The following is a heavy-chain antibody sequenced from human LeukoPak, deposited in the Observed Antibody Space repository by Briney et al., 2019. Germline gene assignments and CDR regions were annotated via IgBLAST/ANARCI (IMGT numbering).Heavy chain of an antibody. CDR3: ARGGLVVPAAVHY. D-gene: IGHD2-2*01. J-gene: IGHJ4*02. CDR2: ISSSGSTI. CDR1: GFTFSDYY. Sequence: NPGGSLRLSCAASGFTFSDYYMSWIRQAPGKGLEWVSYISSSGSTIYYADSVKGRFAISRDNAKNSLYLQMNSLRAEDTAVYYCARGGLVVPAAVHYWGQGTLVTVSS. V-gene: IGHV3-11*01.